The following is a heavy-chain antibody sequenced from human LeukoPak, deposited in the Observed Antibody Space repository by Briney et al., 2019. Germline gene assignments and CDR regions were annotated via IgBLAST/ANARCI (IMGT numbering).Heavy chain of an antibody. Sequence: RGPLRLSGAAMGCPFGGSAMSWARKAPARGLGWVPSARGAGDTFYAGAVKGRFTLSRDHSRNTVYLQLNNLGVEDTAVYYCAKASWVSNADVVLWGQGTLVTVSS. CDR2: ARGAGDT. CDR3: AKASWVSNADVVL. D-gene: IGHD2-15*01. CDR1: GCPFGGSA. V-gene: IGHV3-23*01. J-gene: IGHJ4*02.